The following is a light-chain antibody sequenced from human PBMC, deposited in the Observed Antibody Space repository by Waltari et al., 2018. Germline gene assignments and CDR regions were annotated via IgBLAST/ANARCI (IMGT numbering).Light chain of an antibody. CDR2: LAS. CDR1: QSVFYRSDNKNY. CDR3: QQYYRSRT. V-gene: IGKV4-1*01. Sequence: DIVMTQSPDFLAVSLGERATIHCKSSQSVFYRSDNKNYLAWYQNKPGHPPKLLFYLASTRESGVPDRFSASGSGTDFTLTINNLQAEDVAVYYCQQYYRSRTFGQGTKVEIK. J-gene: IGKJ1*01.